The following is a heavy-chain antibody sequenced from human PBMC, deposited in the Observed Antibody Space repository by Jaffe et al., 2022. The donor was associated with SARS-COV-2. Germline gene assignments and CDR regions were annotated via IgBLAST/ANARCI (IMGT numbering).Heavy chain of an antibody. CDR2: ISSSSSTI. CDR1: GFTFSSYS. D-gene: IGHD2-2*01. Sequence: EVQLVESGGGLVQPGGSLRLSCAASGFTFSSYSMNWVRQAPGKGLEWVSYISSSSSTIYYADSVKGRFTISRDNAKNSLYLQMNSLRDEDTAVYYCARDSHIVVVPAAPDVWGQGTTVTVSS. V-gene: IGHV3-48*02. CDR3: ARDSHIVVVPAAPDV. J-gene: IGHJ6*02.